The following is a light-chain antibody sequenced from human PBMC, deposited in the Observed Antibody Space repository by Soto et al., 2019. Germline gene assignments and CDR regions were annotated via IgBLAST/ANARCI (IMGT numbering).Light chain of an antibody. Sequence: ELVLTQSPATLSLSPGERATLSCRASQSIGSYLAWYQQKPGQAPRLLIYSTSNRAAGIPARFSGSGSGTDFTLTISRLEPEDFAVYYCQQYGSSPRTFGQGTKVEIK. J-gene: IGKJ1*01. CDR1: QSIGSY. CDR3: QQYGSSPRT. CDR2: STS. V-gene: IGKV3-20*01.